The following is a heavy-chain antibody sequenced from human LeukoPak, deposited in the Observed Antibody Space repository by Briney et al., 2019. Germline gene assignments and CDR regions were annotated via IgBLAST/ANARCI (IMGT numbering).Heavy chain of an antibody. CDR2: ISYDGSNK. D-gene: IGHD6-6*01. CDR3: RSLIAARQDAFDI. CDR1: GFTFSSYG. J-gene: IGHJ3*02. V-gene: IGHV3-30*03. Sequence: GGSLRLPCAASGFTFSSYGMHWVRQAPGKGLEWVAVISYDGSNKYYADSVKGRFTIPRDNSKNTLYLQMNSLRAEDTAVYYCRSLIAARQDAFDIWGQGTMVTVSS.